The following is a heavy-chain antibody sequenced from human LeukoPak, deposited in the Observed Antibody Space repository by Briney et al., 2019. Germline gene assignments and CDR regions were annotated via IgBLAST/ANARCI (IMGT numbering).Heavy chain of an antibody. CDR3: ARDRTKHTVTTHFDL. CDR1: GDSISSNSDY. J-gene: IGHJ4*02. D-gene: IGHD4-17*01. Sequence: SETLSLTCTVSGDSISSNSDYWGWTRQPPGEGVEWIGSAYYRGSTDYNPSIKSRVTISVDTSKNQLSLRLDSVTAADTAVYYCARDRTKHTVTTHFDLWGQGSLVVVSS. CDR2: AYYRGST. V-gene: IGHV4-39*07.